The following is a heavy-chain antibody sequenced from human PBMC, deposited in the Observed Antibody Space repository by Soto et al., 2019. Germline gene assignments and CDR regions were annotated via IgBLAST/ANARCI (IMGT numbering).Heavy chain of an antibody. D-gene: IGHD1-1*01. J-gene: IGHJ4*02. V-gene: IGHV4-31*03. CDR2: ISHSGST. CDR1: GGSVSSGSFY. CDR3: ASENSSGTTYFDS. Sequence: SETLSLTCTVSGGSVSSGSFYWSWIRQHPGKGLEWIGYISHSGSTSSTPSLKSRVIISADTSKNQFSVNLTSVTAAATAVYYCASENSSGTTYFDSLGQEDRLTISS.